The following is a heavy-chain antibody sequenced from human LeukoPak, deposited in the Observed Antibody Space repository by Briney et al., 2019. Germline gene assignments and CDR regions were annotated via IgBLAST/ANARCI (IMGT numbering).Heavy chain of an antibody. Sequence: PSETLSLTCAVYGGSFSGYYWSWIRQPPGKGLEWIGEINHSGSTNYNPSLKSRVTISVDTSKNQFSLKLSSVTAADTAVYYCARGLWQWRDGGRVSWFDPRGQGTLVTVSS. D-gene: IGHD6-19*01. CDR1: GGSFSGYY. CDR2: INHSGST. J-gene: IGHJ5*02. V-gene: IGHV4-34*01. CDR3: ARGLWQWRDGGRVSWFDP.